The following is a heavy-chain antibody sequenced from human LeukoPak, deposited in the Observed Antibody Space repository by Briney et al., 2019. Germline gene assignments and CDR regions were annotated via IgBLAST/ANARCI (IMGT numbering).Heavy chain of an antibody. CDR2: IRYDGSNK. Sequence: GGSLRLSCAASGFTFSSYGMHWVRQAPGKGLEWVAFIRYDGSNKYYADSVKGRFTISRDNSKNTLYLQMNSLRAEDTAVYYCAKDIVGSNYYYYYMDVWGKGTTVIVSS. V-gene: IGHV3-30*02. CDR3: AKDIVGSNYYYYYMDV. CDR1: GFTFSSYG. D-gene: IGHD2-15*01. J-gene: IGHJ6*03.